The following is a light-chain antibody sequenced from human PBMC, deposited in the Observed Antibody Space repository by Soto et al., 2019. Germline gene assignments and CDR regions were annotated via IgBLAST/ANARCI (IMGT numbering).Light chain of an antibody. CDR2: DAS. J-gene: IGKJ1*01. CDR3: QQYDVYWT. V-gene: IGKV1-5*01. Sequence: DIQMTQSPSTLSASVGDRVTITCRASQSISYWLAWYQQKPGKAPKLLIYDASNLESGVPSRFSGSGSGTEFTLTISSLQPDDFATYYCQQYDVYWTFGQGTTVEIK. CDR1: QSISYW.